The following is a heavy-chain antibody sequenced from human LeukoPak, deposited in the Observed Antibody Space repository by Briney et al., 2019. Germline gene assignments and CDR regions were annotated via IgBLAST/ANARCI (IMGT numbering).Heavy chain of an antibody. D-gene: IGHD3-3*01. CDR2: FSGSGDST. V-gene: IGHV3-23*01. CDR3: AKDRLGVTPDAFDI. CDR1: GFPFRSYL. J-gene: IGHJ3*02. Sequence: GGSLRLSWAASGFPFRSYLMTWARQAPGKRLEWVSGFSGSGDSTYYADSVKGRFTISRDNSKNTLYLQMNSLRGEDTAVYYCAKDRLGVTPDAFDIWGQGTMVTVSS.